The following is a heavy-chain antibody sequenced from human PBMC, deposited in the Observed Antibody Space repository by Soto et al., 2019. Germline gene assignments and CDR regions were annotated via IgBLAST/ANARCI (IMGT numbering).Heavy chain of an antibody. CDR1: GGSISSYY. V-gene: IGHV4-59*08. CDR2: IYYSGST. D-gene: IGHD4-4*01. CDR3: ARQDDEDSITRYYYYYMDV. Sequence: PSETLSLTCTVSGGSISSYYWSWIRQPPGKGLEWIGYIYYSGSTNYNPSLKSRVTISVDTSKNQFSLKLSSVTAADTAVYYCARQDDEDSITRYYYYYMDVWGKGTTVTVSS. J-gene: IGHJ6*03.